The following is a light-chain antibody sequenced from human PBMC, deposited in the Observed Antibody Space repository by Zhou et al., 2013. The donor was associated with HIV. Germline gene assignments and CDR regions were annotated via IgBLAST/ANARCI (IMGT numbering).Light chain of an antibody. CDR2: AAS. V-gene: IGKV1-33*01. J-gene: IGKJ1*01. CDR1: QTIRTY. Sequence: DIQMTQSPSSLSASVGDRVTITCRASQTIRTYLNWYHHKPGKAPNLLIFAASSLQTGVPSRFSGRGSGTHFTFTINSLQPEDIATYYCQQHDDLPRTFGQGTKVEI. CDR3: QQHDDLPRT.